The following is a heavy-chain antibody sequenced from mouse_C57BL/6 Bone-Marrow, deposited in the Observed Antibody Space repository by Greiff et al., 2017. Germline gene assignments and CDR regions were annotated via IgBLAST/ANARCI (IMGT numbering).Heavy chain of an antibody. CDR3: TRSLIYYGTNY. J-gene: IGHJ2*01. D-gene: IGHD1-1*01. V-gene: IGHV14-2*01. Sequence: VQLQQSGAELVKPGASVKLSCTASGFNIKDYYIHWVKQRTEKGLEWIGRIGPEDGETKYAPKFQAKATITSDPSSNTAYLQLSSLTSEDTAVYYCTRSLIYYGTNYWGQGTTLPVSS. CDR1: GFNIKDYY. CDR2: IGPEDGET.